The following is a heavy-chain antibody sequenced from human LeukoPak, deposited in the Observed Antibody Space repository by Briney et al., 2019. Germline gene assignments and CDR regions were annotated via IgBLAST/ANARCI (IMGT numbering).Heavy chain of an antibody. Sequence: ASVKVSCKASGYTFTGYYIHWVRQAPGQGLDWMGWINPNSGDTKFAQKFQGRVTMTRDTSISTAYMELSRLTSDGTAVYYCARKYDILTGYDNWFDPWGQGTLVTVSS. CDR3: ARKYDILTGYDNWFDP. D-gene: IGHD3-9*01. CDR2: INPNSGDT. CDR1: GYTFTGYY. J-gene: IGHJ5*02. V-gene: IGHV1-2*02.